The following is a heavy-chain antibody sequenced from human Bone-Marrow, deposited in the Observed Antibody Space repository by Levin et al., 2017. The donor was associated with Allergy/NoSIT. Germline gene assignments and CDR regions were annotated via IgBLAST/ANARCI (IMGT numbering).Heavy chain of an antibody. J-gene: IGHJ3*02. CDR2: MNPNSGNT. D-gene: IGHD1-26*01. Sequence: ASVKVSCKASGYTFTSYDINWVRQATGQGLEWMGWMNPNSGNTGYAQKFQGRVTMTRNTSISTAYMELSSLRSEDAAGYYCARVGDFLGAFDIWGQGTMVTVSS. CDR3: ARVGDFLGAFDI. V-gene: IGHV1-8*01. CDR1: GYTFTSYD.